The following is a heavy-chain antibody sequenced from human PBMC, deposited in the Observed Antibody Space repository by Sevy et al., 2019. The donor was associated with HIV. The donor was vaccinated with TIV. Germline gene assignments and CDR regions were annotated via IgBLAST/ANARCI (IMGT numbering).Heavy chain of an antibody. Sequence: GGSLRLSCAASGFTFSSYGMHWVRQAPGKGLEWVAVISYDGSNKYYADSVKGRFTISRDNSKNTLYLQMNSLRAEDTAVYYCAKGPIFGVVIGIDYWGQRTLVTVSS. J-gene: IGHJ4*02. V-gene: IGHV3-30*18. CDR3: AKGPIFGVVIGIDY. CDR1: GFTFSSYG. CDR2: ISYDGSNK. D-gene: IGHD3-3*01.